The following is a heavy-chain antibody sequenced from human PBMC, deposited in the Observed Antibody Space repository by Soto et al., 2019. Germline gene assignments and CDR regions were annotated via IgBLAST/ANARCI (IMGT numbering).Heavy chain of an antibody. Sequence: GSLRLSCVISGFSLSKYWMSWVRQAPGKGLEWVANIKQDGSEKYYVDSVKGRFTISRDNAKNSLYLQMDSLRVEDTAVYYCARSGSWGQGTLVTVSS. CDR1: GFSLSKYW. CDR3: ARSGS. CDR2: IKQDGSEK. J-gene: IGHJ4*02. D-gene: IGHD5-12*01. V-gene: IGHV3-7*05.